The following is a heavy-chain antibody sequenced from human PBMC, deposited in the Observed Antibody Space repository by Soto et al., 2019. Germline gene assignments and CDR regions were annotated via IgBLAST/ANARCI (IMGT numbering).Heavy chain of an antibody. CDR2: IDPSGGST. CDR1: GYTLTSYY. CDR3: ARASGPSRWLQLGYFDY. J-gene: IGHJ4*02. Sequence: ASVKVSCKASGYTLTSYYLHWVRQAPGQGLEWMGIIDPSGGSTTFAQKFQGRVTMTRDTSTNMIYMELSSLRSEDTAVYYCARASGPSRWLQLGYFDYWGQGTLVTVSS. D-gene: IGHD4-4*01. V-gene: IGHV1-46*01.